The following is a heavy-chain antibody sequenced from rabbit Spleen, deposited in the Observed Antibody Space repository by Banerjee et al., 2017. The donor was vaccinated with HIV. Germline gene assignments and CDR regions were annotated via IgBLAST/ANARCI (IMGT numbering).Heavy chain of an antibody. CDR1: GFSFINKHV. CDR3: ARDAGSGHYIDAYFDL. J-gene: IGHJ4*01. Sequence: QEQLVESGGGLVQPGGSLTLTCKASGFSFINKHVMCWVRQAPGKGLEWIACIWNAGSQTTIYYPTWAKGRFTCSKASSTTVTLQMTSLTAADTATYFCARDAGSGHYIDAYFDLWGPGTLVTVS. CDR2: IWNAGSQTTI. V-gene: IGHV1S45*01. D-gene: IGHD8-1*01.